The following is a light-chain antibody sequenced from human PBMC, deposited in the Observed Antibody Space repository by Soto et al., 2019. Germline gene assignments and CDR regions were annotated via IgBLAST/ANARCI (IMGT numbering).Light chain of an antibody. V-gene: IGKV1-39*01. CDR2: AAS. CDR3: QQSYSTPYT. J-gene: IGKJ2*01. CDR1: QSISSY. Sequence: DIQMTQSPSSLSASVGDRVTITCRASQSISSYLSWYQQKPGKAPKLLSYAASSLQSGVSSRFSGGGSGTDFTLTISSLQPEDSATYYCQQSYSTPYTFGQGTKVDIK.